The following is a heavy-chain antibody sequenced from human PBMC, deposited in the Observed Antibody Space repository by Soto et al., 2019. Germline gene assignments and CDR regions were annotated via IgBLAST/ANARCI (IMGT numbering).Heavy chain of an antibody. CDR2: IYPGDSDT. J-gene: IGHJ4*02. V-gene: IGHV5-51*01. CDR1: GHTFSNYW. Sequence: GESLKISCKGSGHTFSNYWIGWVRQMPGKGLEWMGIIYPGDSDTRYSPSFQGQVTITVDKSTNTAYLQWSRLKASDTAIYYCARQRLWGTSGYYYFENWGQGTLVTVSS. D-gene: IGHD3-22*01. CDR3: ARQRLWGTSGYYYFEN.